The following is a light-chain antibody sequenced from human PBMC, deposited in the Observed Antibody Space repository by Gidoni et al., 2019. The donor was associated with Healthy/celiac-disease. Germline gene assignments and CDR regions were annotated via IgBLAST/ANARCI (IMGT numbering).Light chain of an antibody. CDR1: RSGSSY. CDR3: QQRSNWPT. Sequence: ETVLTLSPATLSLSPGERATLSCRSRRSGSSYLGCYQQKPGQAHRLLIYDASKQATGIPGRFSGSGSGKDFTITISSQEHEDFAVYYCQQRSNWPTFGQGTRLEIK. V-gene: IGKV3-11*01. CDR2: DAS. J-gene: IGKJ5*01.